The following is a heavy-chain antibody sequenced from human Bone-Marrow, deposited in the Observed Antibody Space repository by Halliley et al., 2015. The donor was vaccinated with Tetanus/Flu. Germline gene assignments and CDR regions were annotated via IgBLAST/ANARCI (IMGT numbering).Heavy chain of an antibody. Sequence: TLSLTCTVSGGSMNSYSWSWIRQPPGKGLEYIGFIYYTGGAYYSSSLKSRVTILIDTSKKEFSLKLSSVTAADTAVYYCARVLQRDYFDYWGQGTLVTVSS. J-gene: IGHJ4*02. CDR1: GGSMNSYS. CDR3: ARVLQRDYFDY. CDR2: IYYTGGA. V-gene: IGHV4-59*01. D-gene: IGHD1-1*01.